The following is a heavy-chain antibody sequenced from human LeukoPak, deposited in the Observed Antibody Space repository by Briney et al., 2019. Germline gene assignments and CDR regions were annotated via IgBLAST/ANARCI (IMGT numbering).Heavy chain of an antibody. CDR3: AKVGNGKYGHHDY. D-gene: IGHD1-1*01. J-gene: IGHJ4*01. CDR1: GFTFSSYA. V-gene: IGHV3-23*01. CDR2: ISGSDGTT. Sequence: PGGSLRLSCAASGFTFSSYAMTWVRQAPGKGLEWVSAISGSDGTTYYADSVKGRFTISRDNSKNTLSLQMNSLRAEDTAVCYCAKVGNGKYGHHDYWGHGPLVTVSS.